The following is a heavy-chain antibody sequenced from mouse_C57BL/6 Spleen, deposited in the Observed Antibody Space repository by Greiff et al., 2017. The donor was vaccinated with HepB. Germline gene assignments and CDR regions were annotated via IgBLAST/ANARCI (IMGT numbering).Heavy chain of an antibody. CDR2: ISSGGDYI. J-gene: IGHJ4*01. D-gene: IGHD2-3*01. CDR1: GFTFSSYA. Sequence: EVHLVESGEGLVKPGGSLKLSCAASGFTFSSYAMSWVRQTPEKRLEWVAYISSGGDYIYYADTVKGRFTISRDNARNTLYLQMSSLKSEDTAMYYCTRAPYDGYYDYYAMDYWGQGTSVTVSS. V-gene: IGHV5-9-1*02. CDR3: TRAPYDGYYDYYAMDY.